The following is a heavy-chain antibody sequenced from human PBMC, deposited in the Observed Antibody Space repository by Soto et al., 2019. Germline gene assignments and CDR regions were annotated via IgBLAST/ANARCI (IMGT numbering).Heavy chain of an antibody. CDR2: IDTSGSST. Sequence: PXGSLQISCEASGFIFTNFWMHWVRQVPGKGLVWVSRIDTSGSSTSYADSVKGRFTISRDNAKKTVSLQMNSLRAEDTGVYYCAKDSWYFDLWSQGSLVTVSS. V-gene: IGHV3-74*01. CDR3: AKDSWYFDL. J-gene: IGHJ4*02. CDR1: GFIFTNFW. D-gene: IGHD6-13*01.